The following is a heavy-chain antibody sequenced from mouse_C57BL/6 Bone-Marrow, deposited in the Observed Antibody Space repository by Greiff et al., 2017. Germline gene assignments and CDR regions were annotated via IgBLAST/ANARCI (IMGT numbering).Heavy chain of an antibody. CDR1: GFNIKDDY. J-gene: IGHJ3*01. V-gene: IGHV14-4*01. D-gene: IGHD2-4*01. Sequence: EVKLMESGAELVRPGASVKLSCTASGFNIKDDYMHWVKQRPEQGLEWIGWIDPENGDTEYASKFQGKATITAATSSNTAYLQLSSLTSEDTAVYYCTPYDYEGPWFAYWGQGTLVTVSA. CDR2: IDPENGDT. CDR3: TPYDYEGPWFAY.